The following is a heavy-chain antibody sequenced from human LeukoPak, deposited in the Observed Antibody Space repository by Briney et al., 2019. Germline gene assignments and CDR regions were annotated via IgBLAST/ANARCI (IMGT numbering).Heavy chain of an antibody. CDR3: ARSSATFDY. Sequence: GGSLRLSCAAAGFTFSSYAMHWVRQAPGKGLEWVAVISYDGSNKYYADSVKGRFTISRDNSKNTLYLQMNSLRAEDTAVYYCARSSATFDYWGQGTLVTVSS. CDR2: ISYDGSNK. V-gene: IGHV3-30*04. CDR1: GFTFSSYA. J-gene: IGHJ4*02.